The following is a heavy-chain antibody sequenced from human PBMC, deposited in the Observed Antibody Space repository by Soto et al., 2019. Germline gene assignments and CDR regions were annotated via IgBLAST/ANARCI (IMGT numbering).Heavy chain of an antibody. CDR2: IWFDGSNE. V-gene: IGHV3-33*01. D-gene: IGHD3-22*01. CDR3: AREGKFHDSSGKFDY. CDR1: GFSFSGYG. Sequence: QVQLVESGGGVVQPGRSLRLSCAASGFSFSGYGINWVRQAPGKGLEWVAIIWFDGSNEFYADSVKGRFTVSRDNSENTVYLKMNSLRVEETALYFCAREGKFHDSSGKFDYGGQGTLFPFSS. J-gene: IGHJ4*02.